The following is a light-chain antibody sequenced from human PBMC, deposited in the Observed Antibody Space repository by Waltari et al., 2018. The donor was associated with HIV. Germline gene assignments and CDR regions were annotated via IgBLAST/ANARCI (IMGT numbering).Light chain of an antibody. J-gene: IGLJ2*01. CDR2: DDS. CDR1: RLGTKR. CDR3: QVWEITDDHVV. V-gene: IGLV3-21*02. Sequence: SYVLTQPPSVSAAPGQTARNTWWGSRLGTKRVPWYQQKPGQAPVLVVQDDSDRPSRIPERFSGSNSGDTATLAISKVEAGDEADYYCQVWEITDDHVVFGGGTKLTVL.